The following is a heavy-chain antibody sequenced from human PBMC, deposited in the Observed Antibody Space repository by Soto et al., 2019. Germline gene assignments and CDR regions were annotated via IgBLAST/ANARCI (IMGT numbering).Heavy chain of an antibody. CDR2: ISSRSYTI. V-gene: IGHV3-48*02. Sequence: EVKLVESGGDLVQPGGSLRLSCAASGFTFSTYSMNWVRQAPGKGLEWVSYISSRSYTIYYVDSVKGRFTISRDNAKNSRYLQMHSMRDEDTAVYYCARGGSSSDNGMDVWGQGSTVTVSS. D-gene: IGHD6-6*01. CDR1: GFTFSTYS. CDR3: ARGGSSSDNGMDV. J-gene: IGHJ6*02.